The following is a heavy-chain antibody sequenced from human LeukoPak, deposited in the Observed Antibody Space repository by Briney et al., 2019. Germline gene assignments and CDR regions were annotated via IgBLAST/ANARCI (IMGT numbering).Heavy chain of an antibody. CDR2: IYYSGST. V-gene: IGHV4-31*03. D-gene: IGHD3-3*01. J-gene: IGHJ5*02. Sequence: SETLSLTCTVSGGSISSGGHYWSWIRQHPGKGLEWIGYIYYSGSTYYNPSLKSRVTISVDTSKNQFSLKLSSVTAADTAVYYCASAITMFGVVPNWFDPWGQGTLVTVSS. CDR3: ASAITMFGVVPNWFDP. CDR1: GGSISSGGHY.